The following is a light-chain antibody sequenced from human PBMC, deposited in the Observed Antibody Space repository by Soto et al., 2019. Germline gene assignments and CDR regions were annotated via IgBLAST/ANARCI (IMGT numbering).Light chain of an antibody. CDR3: QSYDSSVSGWV. J-gene: IGLJ3*02. CDR1: SSNIGAGYD. V-gene: IGLV1-40*01. Sequence: QAVVTQPPSVSGAPGQRVTISCTGSSSNIGAGYDVHWYQQLPGTAPKLLIFGNNNRPSGVPDRFSGSKSGTSASLAIIGLQAEDEADYYCQSYDSSVSGWVFGGGTKLTVL. CDR2: GNN.